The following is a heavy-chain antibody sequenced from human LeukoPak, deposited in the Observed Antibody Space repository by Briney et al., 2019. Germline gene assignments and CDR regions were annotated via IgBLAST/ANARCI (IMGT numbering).Heavy chain of an antibody. CDR3: ARGVPAARRRVPMIDY. Sequence: GGSLRLSCAASGFTFSSYDTHWVRQATGKGLEWVSAIGTAGDTYYPGSVKGRFTISRENAKNSLYRQMNSLRAEDTAVYYCARGVPAARRRVPMIDYWGQGTLVTVSS. CDR1: GFTFSSYD. J-gene: IGHJ4*02. CDR2: IGTAGDT. D-gene: IGHD2-2*01. V-gene: IGHV3-13*01.